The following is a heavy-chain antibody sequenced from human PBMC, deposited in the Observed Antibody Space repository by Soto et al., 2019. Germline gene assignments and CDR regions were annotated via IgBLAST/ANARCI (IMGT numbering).Heavy chain of an antibody. J-gene: IGHJ4*02. D-gene: IGHD6-19*01. CDR1: GGSFSGYY. V-gene: IGHV4-34*01. Sequence: QVQLQQWGAGLLKPSETLSLTCAVYGGSFSGYYWSWIRQPPGKGLEWIGEINHSGSTNYNPSLTRRVTLPVAPSKTQFSLKLSSVTAADPAGYYCARGAGGIAVAGGPPSYWGQGTLVTGSS. CDR2: INHSGST. CDR3: ARGAGGIAVAGGPPSY.